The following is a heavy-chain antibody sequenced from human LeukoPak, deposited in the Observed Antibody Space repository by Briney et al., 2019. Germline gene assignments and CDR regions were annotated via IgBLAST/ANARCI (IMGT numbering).Heavy chain of an antibody. CDR1: GFTFSTYA. Sequence: GGSLRLSCSASGFTFSTYAMHWGRQAPGKGPEYVSGISRDGTDTSYADSVKGRFTISRDNSKNTLYLQMGSLRAEDMAVYYCARDNLRSRWLQPGDYWGQGTLVTVSS. J-gene: IGHJ4*02. D-gene: IGHD5-24*01. CDR2: ISRDGTDT. CDR3: ARDNLRSRWLQPGDY. V-gene: IGHV3-64*02.